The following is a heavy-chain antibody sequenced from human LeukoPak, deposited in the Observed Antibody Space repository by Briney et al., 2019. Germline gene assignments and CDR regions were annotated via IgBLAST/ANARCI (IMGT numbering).Heavy chain of an antibody. CDR2: ISDSGGST. Sequence: PGGSLRLSCAASGFTFGTYGMNWVRQGPGKGLEWVSGISDSGGSTYYADSVKGRFTISRDNSKNTLYLQMNSLRAEDTAVYYCANLHTVSSSVPWGQGTLVTVSS. D-gene: IGHD6-6*01. J-gene: IGHJ4*02. CDR1: GFTFGTYG. V-gene: IGHV3-23*01. CDR3: ANLHTVSSSVP.